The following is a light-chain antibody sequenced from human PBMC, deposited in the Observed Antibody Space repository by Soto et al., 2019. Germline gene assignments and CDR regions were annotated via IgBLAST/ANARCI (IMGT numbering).Light chain of an antibody. J-gene: IGKJ1*01. V-gene: IGKV3-20*01. Sequence: EIVLTQSPGTLSLSPGERATLSCRASQSVSSSYLAWYQQKPGQAPRLLLYGASSKATGIPDRFSGSGSRPNFTLTIRRLEPEDFAVYYCQQYGRSPWTFGKGTKVQIK. CDR1: QSVSSSY. CDR2: GAS. CDR3: QQYGRSPWT.